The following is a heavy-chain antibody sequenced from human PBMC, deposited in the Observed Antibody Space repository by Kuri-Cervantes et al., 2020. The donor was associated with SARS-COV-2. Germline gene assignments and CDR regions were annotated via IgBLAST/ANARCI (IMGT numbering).Heavy chain of an antibody. CDR2: INWNGGST. Sequence: GGSLRLSCAASGFTFSSYWMSWVRQAPGKGLEWVSGINWNGGSTGYANSVKGRFTISRDNAKNSLYLQMNSLRAEDTAVYYCARVNDVIAARLHDAFDIWGQGTMVTVSS. J-gene: IGHJ3*02. V-gene: IGHV3-20*04. CDR1: GFTFSSYW. CDR3: ARVNDVIAARLHDAFDI. D-gene: IGHD6-6*01.